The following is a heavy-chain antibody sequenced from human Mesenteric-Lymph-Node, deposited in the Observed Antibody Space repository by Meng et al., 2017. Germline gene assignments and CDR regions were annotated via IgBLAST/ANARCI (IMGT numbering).Heavy chain of an antibody. CDR3: ARVIVVVAAVDAFDI. Sequence: SETLSLTCRVPGYIKHKSYYWGWVRQPPGKGLEWIGSIYHSGSTYYNPSLKSRVTISVDTSKNQFSLKLSSVTAADTAVYYCARVIVVVAAVDAFDIWGQGTMVTVSS. D-gene: IGHD2-15*01. CDR1: GYIKHKSYY. V-gene: IGHV4-38-2*02. CDR2: IYHSGST. J-gene: IGHJ3*02.